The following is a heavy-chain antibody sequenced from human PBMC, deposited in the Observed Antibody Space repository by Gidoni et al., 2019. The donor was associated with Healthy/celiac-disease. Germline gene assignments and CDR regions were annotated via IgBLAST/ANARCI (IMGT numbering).Heavy chain of an antibody. D-gene: IGHD6-13*01. CDR3: ARIPGSSWPPYYYNGMDV. CDR2: IFSNDEK. Sequence: QVTLKESGPVLVPPTETLTLTCTASGFSLSNASMGVSWIRQPPGKALEWLAHIFSNDEKAYSTSLKSRLTISKDTSKSQVVLTRTNMDPVDTATYYGARIPGSSWPPYYYNGMDVGGQGTTVTVSS. J-gene: IGHJ6*02. V-gene: IGHV2-26*01. CDR1: GFSLSNASMG.